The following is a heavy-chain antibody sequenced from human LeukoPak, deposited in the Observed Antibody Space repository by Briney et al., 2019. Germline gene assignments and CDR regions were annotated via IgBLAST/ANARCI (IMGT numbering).Heavy chain of an antibody. CDR2: IYTSGST. CDR3: ARWSSYSRGYYYYYMDV. D-gene: IGHD1-26*01. Sequence: SETLSLTCTVSGGSISSYYWSWIRQPAGKGLEWIGRIYTSGSTNYNPSLKSRVTISVDTSKNQFSLKLSSVTAADTAVYYCARWSSYSRGYYYYYMDVWGKGTTVTVSS. CDR1: GGSISSYY. J-gene: IGHJ6*03. V-gene: IGHV4-4*07.